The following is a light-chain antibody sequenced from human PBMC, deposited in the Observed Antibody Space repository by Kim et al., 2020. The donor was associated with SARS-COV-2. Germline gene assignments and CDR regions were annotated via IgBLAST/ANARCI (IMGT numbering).Light chain of an antibody. V-gene: IGKV1-39*01. Sequence: ASVGDRVTLTCRTTQSISSHLNWYQQKPGRAPKLLISAASTLQGGVPSRLSGSGSETDFTLTISSLQPEDFATYFCQQSYITPCTFGPGTKVDIK. CDR2: AAS. J-gene: IGKJ3*01. CDR1: QSISSH. CDR3: QQSYITPCT.